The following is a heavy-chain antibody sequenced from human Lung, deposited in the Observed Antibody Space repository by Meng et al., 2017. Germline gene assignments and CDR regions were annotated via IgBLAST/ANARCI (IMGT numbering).Heavy chain of an antibody. D-gene: IGHD6-19*01. CDR1: GFSLSTSGVG. CDR3: AHRKLGSGWLTAYFDY. Sequence: SGPTLVNPTQTLTLTCTFSGFSLSTSGVGVGWIRQPPGKALEWLALIYWDDDKRYSTSMKSRLTITKDDSKNQVVLTMTNMDPVETATYYCAHRKLGSGWLTAYFDYWGQGTLVTVSS. CDR2: IYWDDDK. V-gene: IGHV2-5*02. J-gene: IGHJ4*02.